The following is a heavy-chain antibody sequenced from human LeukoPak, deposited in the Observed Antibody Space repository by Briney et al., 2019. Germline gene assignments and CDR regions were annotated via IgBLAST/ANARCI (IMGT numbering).Heavy chain of an antibody. CDR2: ITGSGGSA. CDR1: GFTFRKTA. J-gene: IGHJ6*02. D-gene: IGHD3-3*01. V-gene: IGHV3-23*01. Sequence: GGSLRLSCAASGFTFRKTAMNWVRQAPGKGLEWVSSITGSGGSAYFAESVKGRFTITRDNSKEMVHLQMNGLTADDTAVYYCAKRGTDFSSGFDCHAMDVWGQGTTVTVSS. CDR3: AKRGTDFSSGFDCHAMDV.